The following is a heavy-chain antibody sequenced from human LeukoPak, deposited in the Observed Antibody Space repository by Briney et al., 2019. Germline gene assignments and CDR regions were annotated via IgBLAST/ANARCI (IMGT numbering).Heavy chain of an antibody. D-gene: IGHD2-21*02. V-gene: IGHV1-2*02. J-gene: IGHJ4*02. CDR2: INPNSGGT. CDR1: GYTFAGYY. Sequence: ASVKVPCKASGYTFAGYYVHWVRQAPGQGLEWMGWINPNSGGTNYAQKFQGRVTMTRDTSISTAYMELSRLRSDDSAVYYCTRVSKGYCGGDCYSDYWGQGTLVTVSS. CDR3: TRVSKGYCGGDCYSDY.